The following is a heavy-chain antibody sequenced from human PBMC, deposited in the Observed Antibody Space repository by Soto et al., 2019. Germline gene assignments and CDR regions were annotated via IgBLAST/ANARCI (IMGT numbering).Heavy chain of an antibody. J-gene: IGHJ4*01. CDR3: ARGSYYSGWV. Sequence: PSQTLSLTCAISGDSVSSTSAAWSWIRQSPSRGLEWLGRTYYRSKWYSDYAVSVKSRITINPDTSKNQFSLQLNSVTPEDTAVYYCARGSYYSGWVWGHGTLVTVSS. D-gene: IGHD6-19*01. CDR2: TYYRSKWYS. V-gene: IGHV6-1*01. CDR1: GDSVSSTSAA.